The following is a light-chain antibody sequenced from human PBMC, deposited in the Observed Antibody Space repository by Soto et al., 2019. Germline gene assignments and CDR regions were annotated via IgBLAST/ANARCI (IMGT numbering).Light chain of an antibody. CDR2: GAS. J-gene: IGKJ3*01. Sequence: EIVLTQSPGTLSLSPGERATLSCRASQSVSSSYLAWYQQKPGQAPRLLIYGASSRATGIPDRFSGSGSGTDFTLTISRLEPEDFAVYYCPHYGSSPPFTFGPGNKVDIK. CDR3: PHYGSSPPFT. CDR1: QSVSSSY. V-gene: IGKV3-20*01.